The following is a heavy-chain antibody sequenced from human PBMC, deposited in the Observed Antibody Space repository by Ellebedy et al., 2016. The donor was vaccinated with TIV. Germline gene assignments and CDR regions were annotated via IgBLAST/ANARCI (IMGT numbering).Heavy chain of an antibody. D-gene: IGHD2-21*01. CDR1: GSSISSGYY. V-gene: IGHV4-38-2*01. CDR3: ARVSGDHGAFDI. CDR2: INHSGST. Sequence: SETLSLXXSVSGSSISSGYYWSWIRQPPGKGLEWIGEINHSGSTYYNPSLKSRVTISVDTSKNQFSLKLSSVTAADTAVYYCARVSGDHGAFDIWGQGTMVTVSS. J-gene: IGHJ3*02.